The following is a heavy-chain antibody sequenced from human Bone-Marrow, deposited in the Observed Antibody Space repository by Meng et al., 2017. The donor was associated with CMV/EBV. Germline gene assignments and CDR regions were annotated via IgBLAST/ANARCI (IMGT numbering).Heavy chain of an antibody. Sequence: GGSLRLSCAASGFYFHFYVMHWVRQAPGSGLEWVSSIRFDGNNESYADSVKGRFSISRDNSKNTLYLQMNSVRDEDTAVYFCAKGRSYLWALFESWGQGTLVTVSS. CDR2: IRFDGNNE. CDR1: GFYFHFYV. D-gene: IGHD3-10*01. J-gene: IGHJ5*01. V-gene: IGHV3-30*02. CDR3: AKGRSYLWALFES.